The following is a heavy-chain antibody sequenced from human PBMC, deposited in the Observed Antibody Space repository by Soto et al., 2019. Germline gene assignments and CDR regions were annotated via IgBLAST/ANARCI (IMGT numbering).Heavy chain of an antibody. CDR2: IYYSGST. CDR1: RGSVSSGSYH. Sequence: SETLSLTCTVPRGSVSSGSYHWSWIRQPPGKGLEWIGYIYYSGSTNYNPSLKSRVTISVDTSKNQFSLKLSSVTAADTAVYYCARGSYCGGDCPTPFDYWGQGTPVTVSS. J-gene: IGHJ4*02. CDR3: ARGSYCGGDCPTPFDY. V-gene: IGHV4-61*01. D-gene: IGHD2-21*02.